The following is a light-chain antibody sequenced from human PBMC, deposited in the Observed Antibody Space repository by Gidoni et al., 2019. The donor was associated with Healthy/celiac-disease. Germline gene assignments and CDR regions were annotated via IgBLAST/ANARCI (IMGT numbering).Light chain of an antibody. CDR2: GAS. Sequence: PGTLSLSPGERATLSCRASQSVSSSYLAWYQQKPGQAPRLLIYGASSRATGIPDRFSGSGSGTDFTLTISRLEPEDFAVYYCQQYGSSPLTFXGXTKVEIK. CDR1: QSVSSSY. V-gene: IGKV3-20*01. CDR3: QQYGSSPLT. J-gene: IGKJ4*01.